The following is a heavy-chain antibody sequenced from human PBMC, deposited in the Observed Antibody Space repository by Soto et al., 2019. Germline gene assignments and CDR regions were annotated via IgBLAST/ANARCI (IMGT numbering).Heavy chain of an antibody. V-gene: IGHV1-18*04. CDR1: GYTFTTYG. D-gene: IGHD2-21*01. Sequence: QVQLVQSGGEVKKPGASVKVSCKASGYTFTTYGITWVRQAPGQGLEWMGWISAYNGNANYAQKLQGRVSMTTDTSTSTAYMELRSLRSEDTAMYYCERRVCENSDAFDIWGQGTMVTVSS. J-gene: IGHJ3*02. CDR3: ERRVCENSDAFDI. CDR2: ISAYNGNA.